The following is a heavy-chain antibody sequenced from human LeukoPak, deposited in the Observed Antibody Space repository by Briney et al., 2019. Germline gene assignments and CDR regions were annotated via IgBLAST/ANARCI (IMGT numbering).Heavy chain of an antibody. CDR3: TIIPNVILFTHYFEY. CDR2: FDPEHVET. D-gene: IGHD2-21*01. J-gene: IGHJ4*02. CDR1: GYTLTALS. V-gene: IGHV1-24*01. Sequence: GASVKVSCKVSGYTLTALSMHWVRQAPGKGLEWMGGFDPEHVETIYAQKFQGRVTITADEPTRTAYMELTYVRSDDTAVYYCTIIPNVILFTHYFEYWGQGTLVTVSS.